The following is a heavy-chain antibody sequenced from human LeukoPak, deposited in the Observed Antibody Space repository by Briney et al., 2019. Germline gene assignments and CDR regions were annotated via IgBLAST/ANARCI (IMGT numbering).Heavy chain of an antibody. CDR3: AREGGIAVAGQGQKYYYMDV. CDR1: GYTFTSYG. Sequence: GASVKVSCKASGYTFTSYGISWVRQAPGQGLEWMGWISAYNGNTNYAQKLQGRVTMTTDTSTSTAYMELRSLRSDDTAVYYCAREGGIAVAGQGQKYYYMDVWGKGTTVTISS. CDR2: ISAYNGNT. V-gene: IGHV1-18*01. J-gene: IGHJ6*03. D-gene: IGHD6-19*01.